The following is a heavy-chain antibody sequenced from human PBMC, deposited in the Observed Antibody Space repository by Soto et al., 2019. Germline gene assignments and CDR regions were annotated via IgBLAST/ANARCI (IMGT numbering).Heavy chain of an antibody. CDR1: GYTFTSYD. J-gene: IGHJ6*02. V-gene: IGHV1-8*01. CDR2: MNPNSGNT. CDR3: ARSYDFWGGYYPYYYYGMDV. D-gene: IGHD3-3*01. Sequence: ASVKVSCKASGYTFTSYDINWVRQATGQGLEWMGWMNPNSGNTGYAQKFQGRVTMTRNTSISTAYMELSSLRSEDTAVYYCARSYDFWGGYYPYYYYGMDVWGQGTTVTVSS.